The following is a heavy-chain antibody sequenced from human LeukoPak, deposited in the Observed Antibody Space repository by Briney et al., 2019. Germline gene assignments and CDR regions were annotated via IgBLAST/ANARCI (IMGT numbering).Heavy chain of an antibody. V-gene: IGHV3-23*01. Sequence: SGGSLRLSCAASGFTFSSYAMSWVRQAPGKGLEWVSAISGSGGSTYYADSVKGRFTISRDNSKNTLYLQMNSLRAEDTAVYYCAKTPYSGSSNPPFDYWGQGTLVTVSS. CDR3: AKTPYSGSSNPPFDY. D-gene: IGHD1-26*01. J-gene: IGHJ4*02. CDR1: GFTFSSYA. CDR2: ISGSGGST.